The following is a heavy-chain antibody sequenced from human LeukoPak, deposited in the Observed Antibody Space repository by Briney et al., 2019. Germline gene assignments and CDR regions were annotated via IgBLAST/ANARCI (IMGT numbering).Heavy chain of an antibody. V-gene: IGHV1-46*01. CDR1: GYTFPSYY. CDR3: ARDSEYSSSSSDAFDL. CDR2: INPSGGST. Sequence: ASVKVSCKSSGYTFPSYYMHWVRQAPGQGLEWMGIINPSGGSTSYAQKFRGRATMTKNTSTRSVYMELSSLRSGDTAVYYCARDSEYSSSSSDAFDLWGQGTMVTVSS. D-gene: IGHD6-6*01. J-gene: IGHJ3*01.